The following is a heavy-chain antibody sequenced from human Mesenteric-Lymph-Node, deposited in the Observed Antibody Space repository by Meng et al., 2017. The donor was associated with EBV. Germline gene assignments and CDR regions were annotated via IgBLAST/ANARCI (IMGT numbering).Heavy chain of an antibody. CDR1: GYTFTDYY. V-gene: IGHV1-2*06. CDR3: ASPGYSYGLDY. D-gene: IGHD5-18*01. CDR2: INPSSGGT. J-gene: IGHJ4*02. Sequence: QGQVVQSGAEVKKPGASVKVSCKASGYTFTDYYMHWVRQAPGQGLEWMGRINPSSGGTNYAQKFQGRVTITRDTSISTAYIELNSLRSDDTAVYYCASPGYSYGLDYWGQGTLVTVSS.